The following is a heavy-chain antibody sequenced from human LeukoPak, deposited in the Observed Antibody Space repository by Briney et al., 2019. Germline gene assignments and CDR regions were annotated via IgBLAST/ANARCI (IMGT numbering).Heavy chain of an antibody. V-gene: IGHV3-53*01. Sequence: GGSLRLSCAASGFTVSTYYMTWVRQAPGKGLECVSVIYSGGSTYYADSVKGRFTVSRDNSKNTLYLQMNCLRAEDTAMYYCARGLGYCTSTTCLLPFDYWGQGTLVTVSS. CDR2: IYSGGST. CDR3: ARGLGYCTSTTCLLPFDY. D-gene: IGHD2-2*01. CDR1: GFTVSTYY. J-gene: IGHJ4*02.